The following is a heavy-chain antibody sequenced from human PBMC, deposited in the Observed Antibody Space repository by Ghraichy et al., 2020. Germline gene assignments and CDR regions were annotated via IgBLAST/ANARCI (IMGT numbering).Heavy chain of an antibody. CDR2: IIPIFGTA. V-gene: IGHV1-69*01. CDR1: GGTFSSYA. CDR3: AREGRWLRYYFDY. Sequence: SCKASGGTFSSYAISWVRQAPGQGLEWMGGIIPIFGTANYAQKFQGRVTITADESTSTAYMELSSLRSEDTAVYYCAREGRWLRYYFDYWGQGTLVTVSS. J-gene: IGHJ4*02. D-gene: IGHD5-24*01.